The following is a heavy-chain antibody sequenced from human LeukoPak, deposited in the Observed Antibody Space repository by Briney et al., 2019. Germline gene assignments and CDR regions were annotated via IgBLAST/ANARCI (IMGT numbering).Heavy chain of an antibody. CDR3: EGNHTGYIDP. V-gene: IGHV4-34*01. Sequence: SETLSLTCAVYSGSFSGYCWSWIRQPPGKGLEWIGEINHSGSTNYNPSLKRLVTISVDTSSNQVSLRLSSVAAADTAVYYCEGNHTGYIDPWGQGTLVTVSS. D-gene: IGHD1-1*01. CDR1: SGSFSGYC. CDR2: INHSGST. J-gene: IGHJ5*02.